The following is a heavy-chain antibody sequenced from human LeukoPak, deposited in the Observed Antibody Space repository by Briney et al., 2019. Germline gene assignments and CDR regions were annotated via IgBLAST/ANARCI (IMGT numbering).Heavy chain of an antibody. CDR2: INPSGGST. D-gene: IGHD3-22*01. V-gene: IGHV1-46*01. CDR1: GFTFTNYC. J-gene: IGHJ4*02. Sequence: GASVKVSCKASGFTFTNYCMHWVRQAPGQGLEWMGIINPSGGSTSYAQKFQGRVTMTRDTSTSTVYMELSSLRSEDTAVYYCARRVDDTSGSLHVLYWGQGTLVTVSS. CDR3: ARRVDDTSGSLHVLY.